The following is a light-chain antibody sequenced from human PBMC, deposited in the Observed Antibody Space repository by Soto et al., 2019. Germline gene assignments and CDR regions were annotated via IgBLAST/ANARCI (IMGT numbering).Light chain of an antibody. CDR2: GAS. CDR3: QQYDNLPLT. V-gene: IGKV1-33*01. J-gene: IGKJ4*01. CDR1: QDISRY. Sequence: DIQMTQSPSSLSASVGDRVTITCQASQDISRYLNWYQHKPGKAPKLLIYGASNLETRVPSRFSGSGSGTDFTFTISSLQPEDFATYYCQQYDNLPLTFGGGTKVDIK.